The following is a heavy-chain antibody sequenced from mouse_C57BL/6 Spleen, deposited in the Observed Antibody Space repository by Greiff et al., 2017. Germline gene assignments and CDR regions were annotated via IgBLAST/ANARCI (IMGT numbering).Heavy chain of an antibody. CDR1: GYAFSSYW. CDR3: ARGDHQRAMDY. J-gene: IGHJ4*01. V-gene: IGHV1-80*01. Sequence: VQLQQSGAELVKPGASVKISCKASGYAFSSYWMNWVKQRPGKGLEWIGQIYPGDGDTNYNGKFKGKATLTADKSSSTAYMQLSSLTSEDSSVYFCARGDHQRAMDYWGQGTSVTVSS. CDR2: IYPGDGDT.